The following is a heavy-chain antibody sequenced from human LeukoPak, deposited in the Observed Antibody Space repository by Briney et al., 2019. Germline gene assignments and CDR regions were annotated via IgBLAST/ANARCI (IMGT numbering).Heavy chain of an antibody. V-gene: IGHV4-39*01. CDR3: ARSGITIFGVITSFDP. CDR1: GGFISSGSYY. CDR2: IYYSGTT. D-gene: IGHD3-3*01. J-gene: IGHJ5*02. Sequence: PSDTLSLTCTVSGGFISSGSYYWGWIRQPPGKGLEWIGSIYYSGTTYYNPSLKSRLTISVDTSKNQFSLKLIPVTAADTAVYYCARSGITIFGVITSFDPWGQGTLVTVSS.